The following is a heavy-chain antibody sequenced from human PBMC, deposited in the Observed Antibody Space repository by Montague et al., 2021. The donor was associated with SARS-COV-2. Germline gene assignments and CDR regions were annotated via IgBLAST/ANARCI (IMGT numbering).Heavy chain of an antibody. J-gene: IGHJ3*02. CDR3: ARIQATVNAFDI. Sequence: PALVKTTQTLTLICTFSGFSLSTSGMCVSWIRQPPGKALEWLARIDWXDDKYYSTSLKTRLTISKDTSKNQVVLTMTNMDPVDTATYYCARIQATVNAFDIWGQGTMGTVSS. CDR2: IDWXDDK. D-gene: IGHD4-17*01. CDR1: GFSLSTSGMC. V-gene: IGHV2-70*11.